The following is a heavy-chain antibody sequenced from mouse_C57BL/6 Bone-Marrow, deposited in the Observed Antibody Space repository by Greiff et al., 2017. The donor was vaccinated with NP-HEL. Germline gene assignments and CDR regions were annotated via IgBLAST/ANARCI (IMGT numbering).Heavy chain of an antibody. CDR1: GFNIKDDY. Sequence: EVQLQQSGAELVRPGASVKLSCTASGFNIKDDYMHWVQQRPEQGLEWIGWIDPENGDTEYASKFQGKATITADTSSNTAYLQLSSLTSEDTAVYYCTTFITTVVADDWGQGTTLTVSS. J-gene: IGHJ2*01. CDR3: TTFITTVVADD. CDR2: IDPENGDT. V-gene: IGHV14-4*01. D-gene: IGHD1-1*01.